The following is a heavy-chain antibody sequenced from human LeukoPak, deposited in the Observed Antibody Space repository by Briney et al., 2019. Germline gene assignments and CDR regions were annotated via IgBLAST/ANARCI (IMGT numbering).Heavy chain of an antibody. J-gene: IGHJ4*02. Sequence: GGSLRLPCAASGFTFSHYWMYWVRQAPGTGLVWVSLISGDGSTTSYADSVKGRFTISGDNAKNTLYLQMNSLRGEDTAVYYCARGGVTAGFDYWGQGTLVTVSS. CDR3: ARGGVTAGFDY. CDR1: GFTFSHYW. CDR2: ISGDGSTT. D-gene: IGHD4-23*01. V-gene: IGHV3-74*01.